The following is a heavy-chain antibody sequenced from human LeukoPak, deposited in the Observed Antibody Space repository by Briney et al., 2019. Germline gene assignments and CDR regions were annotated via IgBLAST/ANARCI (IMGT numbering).Heavy chain of an antibody. CDR3: TIGSSSGSLAY. V-gene: IGHV4-4*07. J-gene: IGHJ4*02. CDR2: IYTDGST. Sequence: SETLSLTCTVSGASVNDNYWSWSRRPAAKTLEWIGRIYTDGSTNYNPSLKRRGAISVDTSTNKFSLFLRSVTAADTAIYYCTIGSSSGSLAYWGQGTLVSVSS. CDR1: GASVNDNY. D-gene: IGHD2-15*01.